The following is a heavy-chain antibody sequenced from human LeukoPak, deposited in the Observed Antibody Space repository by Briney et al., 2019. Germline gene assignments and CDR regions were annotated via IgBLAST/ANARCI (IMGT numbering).Heavy chain of an antibody. D-gene: IGHD2-2*01. V-gene: IGHV3-48*01. J-gene: IGHJ4*02. CDR1: GFTFSSYS. CDR3: ARVISQYFVVVPAARRGFDY. CDR2: ISSSSSTI. Sequence: GGSLRLSCAASGFTFSSYSMNWVRQAPGKGLEWVSYISSSSSTIYYADSVKGRFTISRDNAKNSLYLQMNSLRAEDTAVYYCARVISQYFVVVPAARRGFDYWGQGTLVTVSS.